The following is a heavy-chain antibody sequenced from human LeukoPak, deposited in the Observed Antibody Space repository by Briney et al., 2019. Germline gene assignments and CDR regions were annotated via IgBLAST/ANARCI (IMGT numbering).Heavy chain of an antibody. V-gene: IGHV4-61*02. J-gene: IGHJ5*02. CDR1: GGSISSGSYY. Sequence: SETLSLTCTVSGGSISSGSYYWSWIRQPAGKGLEWIGRIYTSGSTNYNPSLKSRVTISVDTSKNQFSLQLSSVTAADTAVYYCARGVVVVKGNWFDPWGQGTLVTVSS. D-gene: IGHD3-22*01. CDR3: ARGVVVVKGNWFDP. CDR2: IYTSGST.